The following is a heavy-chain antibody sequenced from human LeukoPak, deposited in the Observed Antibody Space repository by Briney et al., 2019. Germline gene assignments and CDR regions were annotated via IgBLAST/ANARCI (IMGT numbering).Heavy chain of an antibody. CDR1: GVSFSGYY. V-gene: IGHV4-34*01. CDR2: INHSGST. CDR3: ATPGEYYDSSGYYYN. Sequence: SETLSLTCAVYGVSFSGYYWSWIRQPPGKGLEWIGEINHSGSTNYNPSLKSRVTISVDTSKNQFSLKLTSVTAADTAVYYCATPGEYYDSSGYYYNWDQGTLVTVSS. J-gene: IGHJ4*02. D-gene: IGHD3-22*01.